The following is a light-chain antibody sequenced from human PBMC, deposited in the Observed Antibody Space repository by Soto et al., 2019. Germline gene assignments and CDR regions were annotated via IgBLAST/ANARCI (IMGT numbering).Light chain of an antibody. CDR1: QSVSSIS. J-gene: IGKJ4*01. V-gene: IGKV3-20*01. CDR2: GAS. CDR3: QHYGTSPRLT. Sequence: EIVLTQSPGTLSLSPGERATLSCRASQSVSSISLAWYQHKPGQAPRLLIFGASSRATGIPERFSGSGSGTDFTLTSTRLEPEDFAVYYWQHYGTSPRLTFGGGTKVEIK.